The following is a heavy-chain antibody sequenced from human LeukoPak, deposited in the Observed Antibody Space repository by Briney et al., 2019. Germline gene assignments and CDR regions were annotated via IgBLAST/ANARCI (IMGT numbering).Heavy chain of an antibody. D-gene: IGHD1-1*01. CDR2: ISGDSGGT. V-gene: IGHV3-23*01. CDR1: GFTFSNYA. Sequence: GGSVRLSCVACGFTFSNYAMSWVRQAPGKGLEWVSGISGDSGGTNYADSVKGRFTISRDNSKNTLYLQMNSMRAKDTAAYYYAKDGGPTVFYYFDSWGQGTRVTVSS. J-gene: IGHJ4*02. CDR3: AKDGGPTVFYYFDS.